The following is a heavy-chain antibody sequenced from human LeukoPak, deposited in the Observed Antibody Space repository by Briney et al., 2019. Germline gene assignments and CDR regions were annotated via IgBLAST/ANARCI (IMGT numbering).Heavy chain of an antibody. CDR1: GGSISSGDYY. CDR2: IYYSGST. J-gene: IGHJ4*02. CDR3: ARVPFIVGATTEGPDY. Sequence: SETLSLTCTVSGGSISSGDYYWSWIRQPPGKGLEWIGYIYYSGSTYYNPSLKSRVTTSVDTSKNQFSLKLSSVTAADTAVYYCARVPFIVGATTEGPDYWGQGTLVTVSS. D-gene: IGHD1-26*01. V-gene: IGHV4-30-4*08.